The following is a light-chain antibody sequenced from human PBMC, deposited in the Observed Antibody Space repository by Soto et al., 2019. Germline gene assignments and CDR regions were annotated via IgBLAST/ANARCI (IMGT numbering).Light chain of an antibody. V-gene: IGKV3-20*01. CDR3: QQYGSSPRT. CDR2: RAS. CDR1: QSVSSSY. Sequence: EIVLTQSPGSLSLSPGEGATLSCWASQSVSSSYLAWYQQKPGQAPRLLIYRASARATGIPDRFSGSGSGTDFTLTISRLEPEDFAVYYCQQYGSSPRTFGQGTKVDIK. J-gene: IGKJ1*01.